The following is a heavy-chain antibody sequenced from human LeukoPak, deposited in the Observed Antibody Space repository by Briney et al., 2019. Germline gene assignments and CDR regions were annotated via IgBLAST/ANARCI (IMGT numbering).Heavy chain of an antibody. J-gene: IGHJ4*02. D-gene: IGHD3-22*01. CDR2: ISGSGGST. Sequence: PGRSLRLSCAASGFTFSSYAMSWVRQAPGKGLEWVSAISGSGGSTYYADSVKGRFTISRDNSKNTLYLQMNSLRAEDTAVYYRAKPYYDSLAGPFPFDYWGQGTLVTVSS. CDR3: AKPYYDSLAGPFPFDY. V-gene: IGHV3-23*01. CDR1: GFTFSSYA.